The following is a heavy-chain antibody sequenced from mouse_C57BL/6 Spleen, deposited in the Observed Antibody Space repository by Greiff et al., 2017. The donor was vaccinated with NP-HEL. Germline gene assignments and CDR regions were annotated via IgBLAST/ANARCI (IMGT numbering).Heavy chain of an antibody. CDR2: IDPSDSYT. J-gene: IGHJ4*01. CDR3: ARSEGMSYAMDY. Sequence: VQLQQPGAELVKPGASVKLSCKASGYTFTSYWMQWVKQRPGQGLEWIGEIDPSDSYTNYNQKFKGKATLTVDTSSSTAYMQLSSLTSEDSAVYYCARSEGMSYAMDYWGQGTSVTVSS. CDR1: GYTFTSYW. V-gene: IGHV1-50*01.